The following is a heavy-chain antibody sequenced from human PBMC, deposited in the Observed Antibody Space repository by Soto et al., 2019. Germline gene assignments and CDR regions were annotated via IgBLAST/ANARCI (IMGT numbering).Heavy chain of an antibody. Sequence: SETLSLTCTVSGGSISSSSYYWGWIRQPPGKGLEWIGSIYYSGSTYYNPSRKSRVTISVDTSKNQFSLKLSSVTAADTAVYYCARSRGYSYGYAFDIWGQGTMVTVSS. CDR2: IYYSGST. CDR3: ARSRGYSYGYAFDI. D-gene: IGHD5-18*01. V-gene: IGHV4-39*01. CDR1: GGSISSSSYY. J-gene: IGHJ3*02.